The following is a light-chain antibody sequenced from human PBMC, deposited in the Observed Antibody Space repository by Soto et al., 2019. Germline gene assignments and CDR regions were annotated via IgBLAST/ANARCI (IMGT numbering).Light chain of an antibody. V-gene: IGKV3-20*01. CDR2: GAS. Sequence: EIVLTQSPDTLSLSPGDRATLSCRASQSVSSNYLVWYQQKPGQALRLLIYGASIRATGIPDRFTGSESGTDFALTITRLEPEDLALYYCQQYSSSPSTVGQGAKLEIK. CDR1: QSVSSNY. J-gene: IGKJ2*01. CDR3: QQYSSSPST.